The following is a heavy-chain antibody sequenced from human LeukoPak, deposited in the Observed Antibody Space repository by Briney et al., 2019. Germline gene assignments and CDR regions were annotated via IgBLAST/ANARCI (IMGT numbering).Heavy chain of an antibody. CDR3: ARAHIVVVPAAIHPLDY. D-gene: IGHD2-2*01. V-gene: IGHV3-48*01. Sequence: GGSLRLSCAASGFTFSSYSMNWVRQAPGKGLEWVSYISSSSSTIYYADSVKGRFTISRDNAKSSLYLQMNSLRGEDTAVYYCARAHIVVVPAAIHPLDYWGQGTLVTVSS. CDR2: ISSSSSTI. CDR1: GFTFSSYS. J-gene: IGHJ4*02.